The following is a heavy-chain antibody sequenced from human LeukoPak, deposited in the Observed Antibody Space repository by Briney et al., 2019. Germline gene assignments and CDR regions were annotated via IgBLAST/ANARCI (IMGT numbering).Heavy chain of an antibody. CDR1: GFTFSNYF. V-gene: IGHV3-74*01. J-gene: IGHJ4*02. D-gene: IGHD2/OR15-2a*01. CDR2: ITGDGSST. CDR3: VRLYAY. Sequence: GGFLRLSCTASGFTFSNYFMHWVRQVPGEGPVWVSRITGDGSSTSYADSVKGRFTISRDNAKNTLYLQMNSLRAEGTALYYCVRLYAYRGQGTLVTVSS.